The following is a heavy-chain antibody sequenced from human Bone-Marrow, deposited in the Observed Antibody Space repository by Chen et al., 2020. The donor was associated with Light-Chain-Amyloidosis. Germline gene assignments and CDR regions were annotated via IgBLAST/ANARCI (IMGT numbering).Heavy chain of an antibody. CDR2: IYHSGST. Sequence: QVQLQESAPGLVNPSGTLSLTRAVSGGSISSSNWWSWVRQPPGKGLEWIGEIYHSGSTNYNPSLKSRVTISVDKSKDQFSLKLSSVTAADTAVYYCARRYVGSGQLSYGMDVWGQGTTVTVSS. D-gene: IGHD2-15*01. CDR3: ARRYVGSGQLSYGMDV. V-gene: IGHV4-4*02. J-gene: IGHJ6*02. CDR1: GGSISSSNW.